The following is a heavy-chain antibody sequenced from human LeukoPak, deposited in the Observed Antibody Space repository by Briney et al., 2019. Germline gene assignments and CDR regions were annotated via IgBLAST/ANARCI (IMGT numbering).Heavy chain of an antibody. D-gene: IGHD2-2*01. Sequence: GGSLRLSCAASGFTFSSYAMSWVRQAPGKGLEWVSAISGSGGSTYYADTVKGRFTISRDNSKNTLYLQMNSLRAEDTAVYYCAKEEVVVVPAAKYNWFDPWGQGTLVTVSS. J-gene: IGHJ5*02. CDR3: AKEEVVVVPAAKYNWFDP. CDR1: GFTFSSYA. V-gene: IGHV3-23*01. CDR2: ISGSGGST.